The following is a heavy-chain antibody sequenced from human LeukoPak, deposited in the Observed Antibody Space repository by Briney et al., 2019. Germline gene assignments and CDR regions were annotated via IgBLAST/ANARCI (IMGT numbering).Heavy chain of an antibody. CDR3: TPGTGDY. CDR2: IKQDGSEK. D-gene: IGHD3-10*01. V-gene: IGHV3-7*05. J-gene: IGHJ4*02. Sequence: GGSLRLSCAASGFTFSSYWMTWVRQAPEKGLEWVANIKQDGSEKYYVDSVKGRFTISRDNAKNSVYLQMNSLKTEDTAVYYCTPGTGDYWGQGTLVTVSS. CDR1: GFTFSSYW.